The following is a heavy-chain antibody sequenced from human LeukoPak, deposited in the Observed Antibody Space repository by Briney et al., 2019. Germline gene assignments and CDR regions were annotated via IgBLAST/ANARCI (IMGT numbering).Heavy chain of an antibody. CDR1: GFTFSSYA. D-gene: IGHD3-10*01. CDR2: ISAGGGTI. Sequence: GGSLRLSCAASGFTFSSYAMTWVRQAPGKGLEWVSTISAGGGTIFYAGSVKGRFTISRDNSKITVYLQMNSLRAEDTAVYYCAKPHYSGSGSYSREDYWGQGTLVTVSS. J-gene: IGHJ4*02. V-gene: IGHV3-23*01. CDR3: AKPHYSGSGSYSREDY.